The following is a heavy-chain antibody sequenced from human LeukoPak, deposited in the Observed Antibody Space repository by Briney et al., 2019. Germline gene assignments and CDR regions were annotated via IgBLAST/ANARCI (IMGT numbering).Heavy chain of an antibody. Sequence: GGSLRLSCAASGFTFSSYGMHWVRQAPGKGLEWVAVIWYDGSNKYYADSVKGRFTISRDNSKNTLYLQMNSLRVEDTAVYYCARRIPAAGTGGVDYWGQGTLVTVSS. CDR1: GFTFSSYG. D-gene: IGHD6-13*01. V-gene: IGHV3-33*01. CDR3: ARRIPAAGTGGVDY. CDR2: IWYDGSNK. J-gene: IGHJ4*02.